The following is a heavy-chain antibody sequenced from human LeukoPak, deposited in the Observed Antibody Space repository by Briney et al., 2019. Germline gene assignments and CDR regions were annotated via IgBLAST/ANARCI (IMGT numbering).Heavy chain of an antibody. CDR1: GYTFTSYA. Sequence: ASVKVSCKASGYTFTSYAMNWVRQAPGQGLEWMGVINPSGGSTSYAQKFQGRVTMTRDTSTSTVYMELSSLRSEDTAVYYCARDDAGGSTRDYWGQGTLVTVSS. J-gene: IGHJ4*02. D-gene: IGHD1-26*01. V-gene: IGHV1-46*01. CDR3: ARDDAGGSTRDY. CDR2: INPSGGST.